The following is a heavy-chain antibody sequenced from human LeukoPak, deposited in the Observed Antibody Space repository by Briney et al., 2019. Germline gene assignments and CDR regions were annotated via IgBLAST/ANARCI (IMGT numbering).Heavy chain of an antibody. CDR3: ARGITFGGEYYFDY. V-gene: IGHV3-72*01. CDR2: TRNKANSYTT. CDR1: GFTFSDHY. Sequence: GGSLRLSCAASGFTFSDHYMDWVHQAPGKGLEWVGRTRNKANSYTTEYAASVKGRFTISRDDSKNSLYLQMNSLKTEDTAVYYCARGITFGGEYYFDYWGQGTLVTVSS. D-gene: IGHD3-16*01. J-gene: IGHJ4*02.